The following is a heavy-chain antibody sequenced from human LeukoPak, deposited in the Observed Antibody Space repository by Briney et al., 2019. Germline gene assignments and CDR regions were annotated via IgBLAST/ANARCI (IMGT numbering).Heavy chain of an antibody. CDR2: ISGDGGST. CDR3: AKDPDDRTVTPGY. D-gene: IGHD4-17*01. Sequence: GCLRLSCAASGFTFDDYAMHWVRQAPGEGLEWASLISGDGGSTYYADSVKGRFTISRDNSKNSLYLQMNSLRTEDTALYYCAKDPDDRTVTPGYWGQGTLVTVSS. CDR1: GFTFDDYA. J-gene: IGHJ4*02. V-gene: IGHV3-43*02.